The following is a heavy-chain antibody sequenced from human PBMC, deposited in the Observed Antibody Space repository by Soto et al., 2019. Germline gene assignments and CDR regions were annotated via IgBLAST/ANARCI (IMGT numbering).Heavy chain of an antibody. V-gene: IGHV4-61*01. D-gene: IGHD6-13*01. CDR3: AREFSSSWYGDAFDI. CDR2: IYYSGST. J-gene: IGHJ3*02. CDR1: GGSVSSGSYY. Sequence: QVQLQESGPGLVKPSETLSLTCTVSGGSVSSGSYYWSWIRQPPGKGLEWIGYIYYSGSTNYNPSLKSRVTLSVDTSKNQFSLKLSSVTAADTAVYYCAREFSSSWYGDAFDIWGQGTMVTVSS.